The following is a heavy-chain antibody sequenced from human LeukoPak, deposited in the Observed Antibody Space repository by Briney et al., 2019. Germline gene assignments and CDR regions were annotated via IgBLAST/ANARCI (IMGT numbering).Heavy chain of an antibody. CDR1: GFSFSSYA. V-gene: IGHV3-30-3*01. CDR2: ISYDGSNK. Sequence: GRSERLSCAASGFSFSSYAMHWVRQAPGKGLEWVAVISYDGSNKYYADSVKGRFTISRDNSKNTLYLQMNSLRAEDTAVYYCAREDPGDYGFDYWGQGTLVTVSS. D-gene: IGHD4-17*01. J-gene: IGHJ4*02. CDR3: AREDPGDYGFDY.